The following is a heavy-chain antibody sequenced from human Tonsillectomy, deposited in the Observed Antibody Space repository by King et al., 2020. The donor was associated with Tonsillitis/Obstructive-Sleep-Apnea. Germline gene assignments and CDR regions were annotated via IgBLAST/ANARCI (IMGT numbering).Heavy chain of an antibody. D-gene: IGHD2-8*01. CDR2: IYYTGGT. CDR3: AREGAVMNAFDI. V-gene: IGHV4-59*01. J-gene: IGHJ3*02. Sequence: VQLQESGPGLVKPSETLSLTCTVSGGSISSYYWSWIRQPPGKGLEWIGYIYYTGGTNYNPSLKSRVTISVDTSKNQFSLKLTSVNAADTAVYYFAREGAVMNAFDIWGQGTMVTVSS. CDR1: GGSISSYY.